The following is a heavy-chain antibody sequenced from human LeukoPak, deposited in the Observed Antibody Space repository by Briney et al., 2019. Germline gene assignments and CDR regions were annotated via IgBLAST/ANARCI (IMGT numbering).Heavy chain of an antibody. J-gene: IGHJ4*02. CDR2: IWYDGSNK. CDR1: GFTCSSYG. D-gene: IGHD5-18*01. Sequence: GRSLRLSCAASGFTCSSYGMHWVRQAPGKGLEWVAVIWYDGSNKYYADSVKGRFTISRDNSKNTLYLQMNSLRAEDTAVYYCARARGRTAMVVFDYWGQGTLVTVSS. CDR3: ARARGRTAMVVFDY. V-gene: IGHV3-33*01.